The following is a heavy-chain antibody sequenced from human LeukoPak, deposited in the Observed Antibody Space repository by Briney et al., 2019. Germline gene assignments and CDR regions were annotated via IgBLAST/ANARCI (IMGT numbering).Heavy chain of an antibody. CDR2: IFYRGDT. CDR3: ARYDTRDYYFDY. J-gene: IGHJ4*02. D-gene: IGHD3-22*01. CDR1: GGSISNYY. V-gene: IGHV4-59*01. Sequence: PSETLSLTCTVSGGSISNYYWSWIRQPPGKGLEWIGYIFYRGDTSYNPSLKSRVTISVDTSKNQFSLKLSSVTAADTALYYCARYDTRDYYFDYWGQGALVTVSS.